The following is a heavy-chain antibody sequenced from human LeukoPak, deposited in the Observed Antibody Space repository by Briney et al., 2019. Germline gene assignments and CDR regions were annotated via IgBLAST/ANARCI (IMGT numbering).Heavy chain of an antibody. CDR1: GFTFSTCN. CDR2: ISSSSSYI. Sequence: PGGSLRLSCAASGFTFSTCNMNWVRQAPGKGLEWVSSISSSSSYIYYADSVKGRFTISRDNAKNSLYLQMNSLRAEDTDVYYCTRDVGASAPDAFDIWGQGTMVTVSS. CDR3: TRDVGASAPDAFDI. J-gene: IGHJ3*02. V-gene: IGHV3-21*01. D-gene: IGHD1-26*01.